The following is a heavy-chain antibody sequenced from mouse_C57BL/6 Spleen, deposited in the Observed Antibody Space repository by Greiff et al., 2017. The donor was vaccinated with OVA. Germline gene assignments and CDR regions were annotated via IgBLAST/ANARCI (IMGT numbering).Heavy chain of an antibody. CDR1: GYTFTPYP. J-gene: IGHJ2*01. D-gene: IGHD1-2*01. CDR3: ARRDYYGPFDY. CDR2: FHPYNDDN. Sequence: QVQLKESGAELVKPGASVKMSCPASGYTFTPYPIEWMKQTPGKSLEWIGTFHPYNDDNKYNEKFKGKATLTVEKSSSTVYLELSRLTSADSSVYYCARRDYYGPFDYWGQGTTLTVSS. V-gene: IGHV1-47*01.